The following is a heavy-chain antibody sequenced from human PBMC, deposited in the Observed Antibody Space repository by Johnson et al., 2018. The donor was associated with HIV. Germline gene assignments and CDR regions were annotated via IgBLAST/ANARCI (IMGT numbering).Heavy chain of an antibody. CDR2: ISGSGGST. Sequence: QVQLVESGGGVVQPGRSLRLSCAASGFTFSSYGMHWVRQAPGKGLEWVSNISGSGGSTYYAVSVKGRFTISRDNAKNSLYPQMNSLRGEDTAVYYCARVNIAFDIWGQGTMVTVSS. J-gene: IGHJ3*02. CDR3: ARVNIAFDI. CDR1: GFTFSSYG. D-gene: IGHD2/OR15-2a*01. V-gene: IGHV3-NL1*01.